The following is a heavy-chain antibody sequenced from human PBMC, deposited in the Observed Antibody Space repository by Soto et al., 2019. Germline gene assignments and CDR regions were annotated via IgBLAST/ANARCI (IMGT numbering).Heavy chain of an antibody. Sequence: QVQLVQSGAEVKKPGSSVKVSCKASGGTFSSYAISWVRQAPGQGLEWMGGIIPIFGTANYAQKFQGRVPITADESTSTAYMELSSLRSEDTAVYYCASHGLRADRRAYYYYGMDVWGQGNTVTVSS. D-gene: IGHD6-6*01. CDR2: IIPIFGTA. J-gene: IGHJ6*02. V-gene: IGHV1-69*12. CDR1: GGTFSSYA. CDR3: ASHGLRADRRAYYYYGMDV.